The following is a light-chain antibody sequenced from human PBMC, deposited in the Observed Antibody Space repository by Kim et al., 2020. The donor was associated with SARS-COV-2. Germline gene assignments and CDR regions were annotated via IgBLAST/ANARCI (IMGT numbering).Light chain of an antibody. CDR3: SSYAGSDNYV. J-gene: IGLJ1*01. V-gene: IGLV2-8*01. Sequence: GQSVTIPRTGNSSDVCHYNSVSWYQQHPGKAPKLMIYGVYKRPSGVPDRFSGSKSGNTASLTVSGLQAEDEADYYCSSYAGSDNYVFGTGTKVTVL. CDR2: GVY. CDR1: SSDVCHYNS.